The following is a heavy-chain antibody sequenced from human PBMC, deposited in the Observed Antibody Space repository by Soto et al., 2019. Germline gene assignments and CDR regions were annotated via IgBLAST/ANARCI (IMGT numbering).Heavy chain of an antibody. J-gene: IGHJ3*02. D-gene: IGHD3-22*01. V-gene: IGHV3-11*01. Sequence: RPAPGKGLEWVSYISSSGSTIYYADSVKDRFTISRDNAKNSLYLQMNSLRAEDTAVYYCSGYYSYAFDMWGQGTMVTVSS. CDR2: ISSSGSTI. CDR3: SGYYSYAFDM.